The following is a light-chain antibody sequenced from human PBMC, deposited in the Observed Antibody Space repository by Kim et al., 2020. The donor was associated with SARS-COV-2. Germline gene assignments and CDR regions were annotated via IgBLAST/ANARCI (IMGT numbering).Light chain of an antibody. J-gene: IGLJ3*02. CDR1: ILAKKY. V-gene: IGLV3-27*01. CDR3: YSASENDRV. CDR2: KDT. Sequence: SYELTQPSSVSVSPGQTARITCSGDILAKKYARWFQQKPGQAPVVVIEKDTERPSGIPERFSGSSSGTTVTLTISGAQVEDEADYYCYSASENDRVFGGGTQLTVL.